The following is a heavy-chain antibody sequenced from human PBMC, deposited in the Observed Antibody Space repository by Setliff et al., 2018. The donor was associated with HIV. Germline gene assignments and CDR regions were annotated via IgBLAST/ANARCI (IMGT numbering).Heavy chain of an antibody. J-gene: IGHJ6*03. CDR1: GYSLSTYA. V-gene: IGHV1-46*03. CDR3: ARDCSSTSCPGSFNYYYYYYMDV. D-gene: IGHD2-2*01. CDR2: INPSGGST. Sequence: ASVKVSCKASGYSLSTYAISWVRQAPGQGLEWMGTINPSGGSTSYAQKFQGRVTMTGDTSTSTVYMELSSLRSEDTAVYYCARDCSSTSCPGSFNYYYYYYMDVWGKGTTVTVSS.